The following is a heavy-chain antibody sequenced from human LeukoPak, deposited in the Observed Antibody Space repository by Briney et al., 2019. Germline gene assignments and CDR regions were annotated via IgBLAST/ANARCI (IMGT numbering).Heavy chain of an antibody. V-gene: IGHV3-33*03. J-gene: IGHJ6*02. CDR1: GFTFDRFG. CDR2: ISFDGSDD. D-gene: IGHD3-10*01. CDR3: AGGIWFGDPTGYYYYGMDV. Sequence: GRSLRLSCAASGFTFDRFGMHWVRQAPGKGLEWVAVISFDGSDDDYADSVKGRFTISRDNAKNSLYLQMNSLRAEDTAVYYCAGGIWFGDPTGYYYYGMDVWGQGTTVTVSS.